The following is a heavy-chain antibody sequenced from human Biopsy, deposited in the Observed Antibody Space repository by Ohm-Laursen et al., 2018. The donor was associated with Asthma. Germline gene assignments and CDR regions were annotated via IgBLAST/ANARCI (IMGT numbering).Heavy chain of an antibody. Sequence: LSLTCAASGFSFSRYGMHWVRQAPGKGLEWVAVISFDGSNKYYGDSVKGRSTISRDNSKNTLYLQMNSLRAEDTAVYYCLREEPTSGWYQGSILRWGQGTLVTVSS. CDR3: LREEPTSGWYQGSILR. D-gene: IGHD6-19*01. CDR2: ISFDGSNK. V-gene: IGHV3-30*03. J-gene: IGHJ4*02. CDR1: GFSFSRYG.